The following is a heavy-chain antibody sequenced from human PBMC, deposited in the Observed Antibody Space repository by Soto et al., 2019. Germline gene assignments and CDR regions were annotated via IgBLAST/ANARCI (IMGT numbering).Heavy chain of an antibody. CDR1: GYTFSSYG. CDR3: ARDRSTSRSDRRSFDY. CDR2: ISANNANT. V-gene: IGHV1-18*01. D-gene: IGHD6-13*01. Sequence: ASVKVSCKASGYTFSSYGISWVRQAPGQRLEWMGWISANNANTNYAQNLQGRVTMNTDTSTNTAYMELRSLRSDDTAVYYCARDRSTSRSDRRSFDYWGQGTLVTVSS. J-gene: IGHJ4*02.